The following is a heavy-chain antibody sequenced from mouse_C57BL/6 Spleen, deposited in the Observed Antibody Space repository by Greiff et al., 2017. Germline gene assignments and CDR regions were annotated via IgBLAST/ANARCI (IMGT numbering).Heavy chain of an antibody. D-gene: IGHD3-2*02. J-gene: IGHJ2*01. CDR1: GYTFTSYW. V-gene: IGHV1-50*01. Sequence: QVQLQQPGAELVKPGASVKLSCKASGYTFTSYWMQWVKQRPGQGLEWIGEIDPSDSYNNYNQKFKGKATLTVDTSSSTAYMQLISLTSEDSAVYYCARGRKTAQSRDYFDYWGQGTTLTVSS. CDR2: IDPSDSYN. CDR3: ARGRKTAQSRDYFDY.